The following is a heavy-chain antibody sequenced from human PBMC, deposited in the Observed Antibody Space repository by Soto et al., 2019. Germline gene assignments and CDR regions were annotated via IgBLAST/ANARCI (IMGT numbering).Heavy chain of an antibody. Sequence: QVQLEQSGAEVKNPGASVKVSCKASGYTFTSYYMHWVRQAPGQGLEWMGVINPGGGITSYAENLHGRVTMTRDTSTSTAYMELSSLRSEDTAIYYCAREEIAAAGFGYWGQGTLVTVSS. CDR3: AREEIAAAGFGY. CDR1: GYTFTSYY. D-gene: IGHD6-13*01. J-gene: IGHJ4*02. CDR2: INPGGGIT. V-gene: IGHV1-46*01.